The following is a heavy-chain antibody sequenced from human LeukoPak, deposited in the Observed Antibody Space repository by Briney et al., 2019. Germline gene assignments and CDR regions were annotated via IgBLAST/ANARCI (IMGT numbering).Heavy chain of an antibody. D-gene: IGHD2-21*02. V-gene: IGHV4-34*01. CDR1: GGSFSPYY. CDR3: ARGGFYCGGDCYVDY. J-gene: IGHJ4*02. Sequence: SETLSLTCAVYGGSFSPYYWSWIRQPPGKGLEWIAEINHSGSTNYNPSLKSRVTISVDTSKNQFSLRLSSVTAADTAVYHCARGGFYCGGDCYVDYWGQGTLVTVSS. CDR2: INHSGST.